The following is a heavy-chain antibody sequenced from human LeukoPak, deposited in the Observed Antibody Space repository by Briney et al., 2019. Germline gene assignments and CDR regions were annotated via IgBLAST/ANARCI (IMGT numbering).Heavy chain of an antibody. CDR2: IIPIFGTA. J-gene: IGHJ5*02. CDR3: AREGSTIGFDP. Sequence: ASVKVSCKASGGTFSSYAISWVRQAPGQGLEWMGGIIPIFGTANYAQKFRGRVTITTDESTSTVYMELSSLRSEDTAVYYCAREGSTIGFDPWGQGTLVTVSS. V-gene: IGHV1-69*05. D-gene: IGHD2/OR15-2a*01. CDR1: GGTFSSYA.